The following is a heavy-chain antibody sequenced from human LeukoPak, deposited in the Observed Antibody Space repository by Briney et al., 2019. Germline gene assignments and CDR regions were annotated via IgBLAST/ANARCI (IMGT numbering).Heavy chain of an antibody. V-gene: IGHV1-69*01. Sequence: PVKVSCKVAGGTINNFAISWVRQAPVQGLEWMGGLSPVLATYAQKFQGRVTITADESTDTVYMELGSLTSEDTATYFCARDREISARPGGWFDPWGQGTLVTVSS. CDR1: GGTINNFA. D-gene: IGHD6-6*01. J-gene: IGHJ5*02. CDR2: LSPVLA. CDR3: ARDREISARPGGWFDP.